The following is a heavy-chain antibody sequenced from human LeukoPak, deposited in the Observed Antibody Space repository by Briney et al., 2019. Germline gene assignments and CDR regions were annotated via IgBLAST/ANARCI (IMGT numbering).Heavy chain of an antibody. Sequence: PSETLSLTCTVSGGSISSSSYYWSWIRQPPGKGLEWIGYIYYSGSTNYNPSLKSRVTISVDTSKNQFSLKLSSVTAADTAVYYCARDDGYGDAFDIWGQGTMVTVSS. V-gene: IGHV4-61*01. CDR1: GGSISSSSYY. CDR3: ARDDGYGDAFDI. J-gene: IGHJ3*02. CDR2: IYYSGST. D-gene: IGHD5-18*01.